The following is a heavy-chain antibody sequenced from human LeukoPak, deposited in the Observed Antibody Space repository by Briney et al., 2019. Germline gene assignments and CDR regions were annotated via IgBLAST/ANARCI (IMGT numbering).Heavy chain of an antibody. J-gene: IGHJ4*02. D-gene: IGHD5-24*01. CDR1: VGSIRGYY. Sequence: PSETLSLTCTVSVGSIRGYYWSWIRQPPGKGLEWIAYIHYSGSTNYNPPLKSRLTISVDTSKNQLSLKLNAMTDADTAVYYCARHGQNDGYPLDYWGQGTLVSVSS. CDR2: IHYSGST. V-gene: IGHV4-59*08. CDR3: ARHGQNDGYPLDY.